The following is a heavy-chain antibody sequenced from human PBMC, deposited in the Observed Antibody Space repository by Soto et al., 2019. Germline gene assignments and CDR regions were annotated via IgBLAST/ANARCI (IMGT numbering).Heavy chain of an antibody. V-gene: IGHV4-4*02. D-gene: IGHD3-3*01. Sequence: PSETLSLTCAVSGGSISSSNWWSWVRQPPGKGLEWIGEIYHSGSTNYNPSLKSRVTISVDKSKNQFSLKLSSVTAADTAVYYCARVTWSTSDFWSGYSPYYYYGMDVWGQGTTVTVSS. CDR1: GGSISSSNW. J-gene: IGHJ6*02. CDR2: IYHSGST. CDR3: ARVTWSTSDFWSGYSPYYYYGMDV.